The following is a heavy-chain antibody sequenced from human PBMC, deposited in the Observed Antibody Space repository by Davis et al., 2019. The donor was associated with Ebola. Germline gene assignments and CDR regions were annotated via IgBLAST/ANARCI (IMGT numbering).Heavy chain of an antibody. CDR2: IYYSGTT. J-gene: IGHJ4*02. CDR1: GGSVSSGGYY. V-gene: IGHV4-61*03. Sequence: SETLSLTCTVSGGSVSSGGYYWSWVRQPPGKGLEWVGYIYYSGTTHYNPSLRGRVTISVDTSKKHFSLKLGSVTAADTAVYYCARGSQWLGPDYWGQGTLVTVSS. CDR3: ARGSQWLGPDY. D-gene: IGHD6-19*01.